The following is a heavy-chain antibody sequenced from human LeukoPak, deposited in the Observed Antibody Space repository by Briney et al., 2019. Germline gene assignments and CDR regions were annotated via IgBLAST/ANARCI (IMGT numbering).Heavy chain of an antibody. CDR3: ARDTAFPYNGNWFDP. V-gene: IGHV3-23*01. CDR2: ISGSGGTT. D-gene: IGHD1-26*01. J-gene: IGHJ5*02. Sequence: GGSLRLSCAASGFTFSSYAMSWVRQTPGKGLEWVSAISGSGGTTYYADSVKGRFTISRDNAKNSLYLQMNSLRAEDTAVYYCARDTAFPYNGNWFDPWGQGTLVTVSS. CDR1: GFTFSSYA.